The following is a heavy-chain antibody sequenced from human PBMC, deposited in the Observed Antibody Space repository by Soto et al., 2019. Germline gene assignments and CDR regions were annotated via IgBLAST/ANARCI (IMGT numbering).Heavy chain of an antibody. CDR2: ISGSGGST. CDR1: GFTFSSYA. D-gene: IGHD2-2*01. CDR3: AKDVTDIVVVPAAMVNYYYYGMDV. Sequence: PGGSLRLSCAASGFTFSSYAMSWVRQAPGKGLEWVSAISGSGGSTYYADSVKGRFTISRDNSKNTLYLQMNSLRAEDTAVYYCAKDVTDIVVVPAAMVNYYYYGMDVWGQGTTVTVSS. J-gene: IGHJ6*02. V-gene: IGHV3-23*01.